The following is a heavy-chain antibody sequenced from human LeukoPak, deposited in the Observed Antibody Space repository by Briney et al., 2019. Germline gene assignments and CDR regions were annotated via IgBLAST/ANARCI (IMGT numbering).Heavy chain of an antibody. J-gene: IGHJ4*02. V-gene: IGHV1-2*02. CDR2: INPNSGGT. D-gene: IGHD3-22*01. CDR1: GCTFTGYY. CDR3: AMGAYYYDSSGYYHY. Sequence: ASVKVSCKASGCTFTGYYMHWVRQAPGQGLEWMGWINPNSGGTNYAQKFQGRVTMTRDTSISTAYMELSRLRSDDTAVYYCAMGAYYYDSSGYYHYWGQGTLVTVSS.